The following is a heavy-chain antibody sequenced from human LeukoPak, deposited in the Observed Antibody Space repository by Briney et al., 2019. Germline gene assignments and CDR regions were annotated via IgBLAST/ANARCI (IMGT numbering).Heavy chain of an antibody. Sequence: SETLSLTCTVSGGSISSYYWSWIRQPPGKGLEWIGYIYYSGSTNYNPSLKSRVTISVDTSKNQFSLKLRYVTAADTAVYYCARVTGYMVEDLFDYWGQGTLVTVSS. D-gene: IGHD3-9*01. J-gene: IGHJ4*02. CDR3: ARVTGYMVEDLFDY. CDR1: GGSISSYY. V-gene: IGHV4-59*01. CDR2: IYYSGST.